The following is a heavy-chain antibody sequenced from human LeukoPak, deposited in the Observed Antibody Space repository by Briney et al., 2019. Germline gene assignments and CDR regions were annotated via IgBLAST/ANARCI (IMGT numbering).Heavy chain of an antibody. CDR3: ATVPTYSTYQREAFDI. CDR2: FDPEDGET. D-gene: IGHD2-2*01. V-gene: IGHV1-24*01. J-gene: IGHJ3*02. CDR1: GYTLTELS. Sequence: ASVKVSCKVSGYTLTELSMHWVRQAPGKGLEWMGGFDPEDGETIYAQKFQGGVTMTEDTSTDTAYMELSSLRSEDTAVYYCATVPTYSTYQREAFDIWGQGTMVTVSS.